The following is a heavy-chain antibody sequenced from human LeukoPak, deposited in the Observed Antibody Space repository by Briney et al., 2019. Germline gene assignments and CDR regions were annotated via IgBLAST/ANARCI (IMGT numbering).Heavy chain of an antibody. CDR3: AFSSPRPMVGS. CDR2: INEDGGLT. CDR1: GITFHTYW. J-gene: IGHJ4*02. D-gene: IGHD3-10*01. V-gene: IGHV3-7*05. Sequence: GGSLRLSCAASGITFHTYWISWVRQAPGKGLEWVANINEDGGLTYYVDSVKGRFTISRDNTKSSLYLQMNSLRAEDTALYFCAFSSPRPMVGSWGQGTLVTVSS.